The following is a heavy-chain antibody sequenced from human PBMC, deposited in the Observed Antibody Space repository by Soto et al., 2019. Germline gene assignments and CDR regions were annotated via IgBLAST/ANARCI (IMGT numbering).Heavy chain of an antibody. Sequence: PGGSLRLSCAASGFTFGSYAMHWVRQAPGKGLEWVAVISYDGSNKYYADSVKGRFTISRDNSKNTLYLQMNSLRAEDTAVYYCARSYYGSTTYGMDVWGQGTTVTVSS. CDR3: ARSYYGSTTYGMDV. CDR1: GFTFGSYA. V-gene: IGHV3-30-3*01. D-gene: IGHD2-2*01. J-gene: IGHJ6*02. CDR2: ISYDGSNK.